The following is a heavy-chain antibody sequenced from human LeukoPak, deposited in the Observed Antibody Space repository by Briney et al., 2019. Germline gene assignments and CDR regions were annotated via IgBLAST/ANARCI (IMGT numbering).Heavy chain of an antibody. CDR2: IYYSGST. J-gene: IGHJ3*02. V-gene: IGHV4-31*03. Sequence: SETLSLTCTVSGSSISSGGYYWSWIRQHPGKGLEWIGYIYYSGSTYYNPSLKSRVTISVDTSKNQFSLKLSSVTAADTAVYYCARTGIVGATSAFDIWGQGTMVTVSS. D-gene: IGHD1-26*01. CDR3: ARTGIVGATSAFDI. CDR1: GSSISSGGYY.